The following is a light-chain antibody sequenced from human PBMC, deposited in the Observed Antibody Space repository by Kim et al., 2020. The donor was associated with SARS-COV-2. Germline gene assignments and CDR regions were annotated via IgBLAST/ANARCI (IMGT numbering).Light chain of an antibody. V-gene: IGKV1-NL1*01. CDR2: AAS. CDR3: QHYDSSPWYT. J-gene: IGKJ2*01. Sequence: DIQLTQSPSSLSASVGDRVTITCRASQGIFNSLAWYQQKPGKAPKLLLYAASRLESGVPSRFSGSGSGTDYSLTISSLQPEDFATYYCQHYDSSPWYTFGQGTKLEI. CDR1: QGIFNS.